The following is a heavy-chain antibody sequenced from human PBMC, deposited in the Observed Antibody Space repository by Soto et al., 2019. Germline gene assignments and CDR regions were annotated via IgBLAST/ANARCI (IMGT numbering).Heavy chain of an antibody. CDR3: ARDKGGWGFRTADAFDI. CDR1: GGSISSGGYY. V-gene: IGHV4-31*03. Sequence: SETLSLTCTVSGGSISSGGYYWSWIRQHPGKGLEWIGYIYYSGSTYYNPSLKSRVTISVDTSKNQFSLKLSSVTAADTAVYYCARDKGGWGFRTADAFDIWGQGTMVTVSS. CDR2: IYYSGST. D-gene: IGHD6-19*01. J-gene: IGHJ3*02.